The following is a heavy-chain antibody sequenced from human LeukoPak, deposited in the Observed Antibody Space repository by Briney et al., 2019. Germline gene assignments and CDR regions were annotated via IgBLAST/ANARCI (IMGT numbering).Heavy chain of an antibody. D-gene: IGHD4-17*01. V-gene: IGHV3-9*03. J-gene: IGHJ4*02. CDR2: ISWNSGSR. CDR3: ATATLTTYWAFVY. Sequence: PGGSLRLSCAASGFTFDDYAMQWVRQAPGKGLEWVSGISWNSGSRVYADSVKGRFTICRDNAKNSLYLHMYSLRAEDMALYYCATATLTTYWAFVYWGQGTLVAVSS. CDR1: GFTFDDYA.